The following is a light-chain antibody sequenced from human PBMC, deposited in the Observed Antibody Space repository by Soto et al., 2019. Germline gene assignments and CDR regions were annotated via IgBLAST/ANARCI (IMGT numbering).Light chain of an antibody. Sequence: VLPQSXARLSLSTGDXXXXXSXAGQSVSNNYLALYQQXPVQAPSLLIYGAXNSATGIPDRFSGSGYVTDFNLNISRLEPEDFAVYYCQQYGSSGTFGQGTKVDIK. CDR3: QQYGSSGT. J-gene: IGKJ1*01. CDR1: QSVSNNY. V-gene: IGKV3-20*01. CDR2: GAX.